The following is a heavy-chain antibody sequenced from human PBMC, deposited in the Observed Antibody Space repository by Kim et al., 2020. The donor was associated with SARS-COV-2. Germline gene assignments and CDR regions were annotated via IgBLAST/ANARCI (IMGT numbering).Heavy chain of an antibody. V-gene: IGHV4-59*01. CDR2: IYYSGST. J-gene: IGHJ4*02. D-gene: IGHD6-19*01. CDR3: ARDPGAGNGYFDY. Sequence: SETLSLICTVSGGSISSYYWSWIRQPPGKGLEWIGYIYYSGSTNYNPSLKSRVTISVDTSKNQFSLKLSSVTAADTAVYYCARDPGAGNGYFDYWGQGTLVTVSS. CDR1: GGSISSYY.